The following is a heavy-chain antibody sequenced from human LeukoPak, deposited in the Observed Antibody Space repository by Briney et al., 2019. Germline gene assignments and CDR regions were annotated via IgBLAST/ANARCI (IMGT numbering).Heavy chain of an antibody. CDR2: IYYSGST. CDR3: ARVERYHEYFQH. J-gene: IGHJ1*01. V-gene: IGHV4-31*03. Sequence: SQTLSLTCTVSGGSISSAVYSWRWIRQHPGKGLEWIGSIYYSGSTSSNPSLKSRLTISEDTSKNQFSLNLTSVTAADTAVYYCARVERYHEYFQHWGQGTLVTVSS. D-gene: IGHD1-26*01. CDR1: GGSISSAVYS.